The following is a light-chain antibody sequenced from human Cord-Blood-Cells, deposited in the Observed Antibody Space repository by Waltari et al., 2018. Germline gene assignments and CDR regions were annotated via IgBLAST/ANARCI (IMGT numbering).Light chain of an antibody. CDR1: QRVSSSY. Sequence: ENVLTQSPGTLSLSPGERATLSCSASQRVSSSYLAWYQQKPGQAPRRLIYGASRRGTGIPDKFSCCGCRTYFTRTISRLDPDEFSVYDCQQYGSSLLLTYVQATRREIK. CDR3: QQYGSSLLLT. J-gene: IGKJ5*01. CDR2: GAS. V-gene: IGKV3-20*01.